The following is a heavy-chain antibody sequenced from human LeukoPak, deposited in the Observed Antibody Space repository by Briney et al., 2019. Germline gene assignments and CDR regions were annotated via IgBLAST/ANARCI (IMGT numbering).Heavy chain of an antibody. CDR2: IRHDGNAK. Sequence: GGSLRLSCVASGLTFSDAWMSWVRQAPGKGLEWVANIRHDGNAKNYVPSVRGRFTISRDNAKNSLYLQMNSLTVEDTAVYYCATSHDSAGNDWGQGTLVTVSS. D-gene: IGHD2-15*01. J-gene: IGHJ4*02. CDR1: GLTFSDAW. CDR3: ATSHDSAGND. V-gene: IGHV3-7*01.